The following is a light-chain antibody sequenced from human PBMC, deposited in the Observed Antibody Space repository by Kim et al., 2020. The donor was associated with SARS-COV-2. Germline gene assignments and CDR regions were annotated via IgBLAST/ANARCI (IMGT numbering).Light chain of an antibody. CDR1: SSNIGSNY. CDR2: SNN. CDR3: AAWDDSLSGYV. V-gene: IGLV1-47*02. Sequence: ELTQPPSASGTPGQWVTISCSGSSSNIGSNYVYWYQQLPGTAPKLLIYSNNQRPSGVPDRFSGSKSGTSASLAISGLRSEDEADYYCAAWDDSLSGYVFGTGTKVTVL. J-gene: IGLJ1*01.